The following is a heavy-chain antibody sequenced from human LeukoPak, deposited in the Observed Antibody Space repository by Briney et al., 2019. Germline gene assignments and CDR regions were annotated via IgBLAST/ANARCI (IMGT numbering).Heavy chain of an antibody. D-gene: IGHD3-3*01. V-gene: IGHV3-23*01. J-gene: IGHJ6*03. CDR3: AKGGGITIFGVVTSDSYYYMDV. CDR2: ISNSAFKT. Sequence: PGGSLRLSCAASGFTFSSYGMNWVRQAPGEGLEWVSGISNSAFKTNYADSVKGRFRISRDNSKNTLYLQMNSLRAEDTAVYYCAKGGGITIFGVVTSDSYYYMDVWGKGTTVTVSS. CDR1: GFTFSSYG.